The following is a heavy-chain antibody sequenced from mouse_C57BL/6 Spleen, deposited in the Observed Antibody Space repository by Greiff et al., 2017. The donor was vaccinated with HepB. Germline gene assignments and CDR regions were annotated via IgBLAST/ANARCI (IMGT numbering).Heavy chain of an antibody. Sequence: QVQLQQSGAELVKPGASVKISCKASGYAFSSYWMNWVKQRPGKGLEWIGQIYPGDGDTNYNGKFKGKATLTADKSSSTAYMQLSSLTSEDSAVYFCASLWPPYAMDYWGQGTSVTVSS. J-gene: IGHJ4*01. D-gene: IGHD1-1*01. CDR3: ASLWPPYAMDY. CDR2: IYPGDGDT. CDR1: GYAFSSYW. V-gene: IGHV1-80*01.